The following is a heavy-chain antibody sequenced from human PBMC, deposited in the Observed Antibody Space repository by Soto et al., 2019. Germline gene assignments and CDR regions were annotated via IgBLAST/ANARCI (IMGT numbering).Heavy chain of an antibody. CDR3: ARGGGMDV. CDR2: INHSGST. CDR1: GGSFSGYY. J-gene: IGHJ6*02. Sequence: SETLSLTCAVYGGSFSGYYWSWIRQPPGKGLEWIGEINHSGSTDYNPSLKSRVTISVDTSKNQFSLKLSSVTAADTAVYYCARGGGMDVWGQGTTVTVS. V-gene: IGHV4-34*01.